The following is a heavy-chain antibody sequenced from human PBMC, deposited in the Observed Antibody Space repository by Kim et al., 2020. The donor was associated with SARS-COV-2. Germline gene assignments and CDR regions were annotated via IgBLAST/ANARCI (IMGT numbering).Heavy chain of an antibody. CDR1: GGSISSSSYY. Sequence: SETLSLTCTVSGGSISSSSYYWGWIRQPPGKGLEWIGSIYYSGSTYYNPSLKSRVTISVDTSKNQFSLKLSSVTAADMAVYYCARQRKQWLVQDAFDIWGQGTMVTVSS. D-gene: IGHD6-19*01. V-gene: IGHV4-39*01. CDR3: ARQRKQWLVQDAFDI. CDR2: IYYSGST. J-gene: IGHJ3*02.